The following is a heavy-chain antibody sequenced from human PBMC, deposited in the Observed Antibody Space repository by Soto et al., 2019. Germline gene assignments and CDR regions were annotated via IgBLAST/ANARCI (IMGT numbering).Heavy chain of an antibody. Sequence: SETLSLTCVVYVGSFSGYYWSWIRQPPGKGLEFIGESNGNGRTNYNPSLKSRVTTSIDTSKNQFSLKLSSVTAADTAVYYCARGKGISTGYYTTARATWFDPWGQGTLVTVSS. CDR2: SNGNGRT. CDR1: VGSFSGYY. CDR3: ARGKGISTGYYTTARATWFDP. J-gene: IGHJ5*02. V-gene: IGHV4-34*01. D-gene: IGHD3-9*01.